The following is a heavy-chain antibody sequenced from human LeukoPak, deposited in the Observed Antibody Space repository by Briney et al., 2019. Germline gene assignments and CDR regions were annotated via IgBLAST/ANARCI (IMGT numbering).Heavy chain of an antibody. CDR3: ARAGSSWYPNWFDP. CDR1: GYTFTSYD. CDR2: MNPNSGNT. D-gene: IGHD6-13*01. V-gene: IGHV1-8*02. Sequence: ASVKVSCKASGYTFTSYDINWVRQATGQGLEWMGWMNPNSGNTGYAQKFQGRVTMTRDTSISTAYMELSRLRSDDTAVYYCARAGSSWYPNWFDPWGQGTLVTVSS. J-gene: IGHJ5*02.